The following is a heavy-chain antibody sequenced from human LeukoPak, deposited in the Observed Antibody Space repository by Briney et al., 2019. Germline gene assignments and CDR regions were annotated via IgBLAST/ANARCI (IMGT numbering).Heavy chain of an antibody. CDR3: AKDWYIVVVPDYYYMDV. CDR2: ISYDGSNK. D-gene: IGHD2-2*01. Sequence: PGGSLRLSCAASGFTFSSYGMHWVRQAPGKGLEWVAVISYDGSNKYYADSVKGRFTISRDNSKNTLYLQMNSLRAEDTAVYYCAKDWYIVVVPDYYYMDVWGKGTTVTVSS. J-gene: IGHJ6*03. CDR1: GFTFSSYG. V-gene: IGHV3-30*18.